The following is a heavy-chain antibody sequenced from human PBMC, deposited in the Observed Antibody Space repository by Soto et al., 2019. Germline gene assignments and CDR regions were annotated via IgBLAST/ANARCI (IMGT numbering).Heavy chain of an antibody. CDR1: GDAMPYSY. V-gene: IGHV4-59*08. J-gene: IGHJ6*02. CDR2: IYYSGST. CDR3: ARTVLGPDILADQFVDYYYCMDV. Sequence: SETLSLTFTVSGDAMPYSYWGWSRLLPGTVLEWVGYIYYSGSTSYNPSLRRRVIMSVDTSKRQFSLQLKSVTAADTAIYYCARTVLGPDILADQFVDYYYCMDVWGQGTAVS. D-gene: IGHD3-9*01.